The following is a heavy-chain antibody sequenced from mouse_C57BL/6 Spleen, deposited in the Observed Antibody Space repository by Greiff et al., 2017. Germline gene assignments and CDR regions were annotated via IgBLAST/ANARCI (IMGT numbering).Heavy chain of an antibody. V-gene: IGHV1-15*01. J-gene: IGHJ2*01. CDR2: IDPETGGT. Sequence: VKLQESGAELVRPGASVTLSCKASGYTFTDYEMHWVKQTPVHGLEWIGAIDPETGGTAYNQKFKGKAILTADKSSSTAYMELRSLTSEDSAVYYCTFITSRYWGQGTTLTVSS. CDR3: TFITSRY. CDR1: GYTFTDYE. D-gene: IGHD1-1*01.